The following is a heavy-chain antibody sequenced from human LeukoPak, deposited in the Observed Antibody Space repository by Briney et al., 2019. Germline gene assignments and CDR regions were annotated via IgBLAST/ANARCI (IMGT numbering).Heavy chain of an antibody. J-gene: IGHJ4*02. V-gene: IGHV4-39*01. CDR3: SHDSTGYRDY. Sequence: PSETLSLTCTVSGGSISSSNYYWGWIRQPPGKGLEWIGSIYYSRSTYYNPSLKSRVTISVDTSKNQFSLKLSSVTAADTAVYYCSHDSTGYRDYWGQGTLVTVSS. CDR1: GGSISSSNYY. CDR2: IYYSRST. D-gene: IGHD3-22*01.